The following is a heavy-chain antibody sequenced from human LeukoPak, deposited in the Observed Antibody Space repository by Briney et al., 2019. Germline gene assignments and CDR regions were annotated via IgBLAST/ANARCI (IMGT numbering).Heavy chain of an antibody. V-gene: IGHV4-59*01. D-gene: IGHD3-16*02. CDR1: GGSISSYY. CDR2: IYYSGST. J-gene: IGHJ4*02. Sequence: PSETLSLTCTVSGGSISSYYWSWIRQPPGKGLEWIGYIYYSGSTNYNPSLKSRVTISVDTSKNQFSLKLSSVTAADTAVYYCARGGGPFYYDYVWGSYRPFDYWGQGTLVTVSP. CDR3: ARGGGPFYYDYVWGSYRPFDY.